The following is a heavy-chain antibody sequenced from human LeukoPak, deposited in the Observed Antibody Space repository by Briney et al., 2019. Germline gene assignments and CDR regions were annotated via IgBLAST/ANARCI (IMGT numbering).Heavy chain of an antibody. CDR3: ATGWYSSSWTLGY. Sequence: SGGYLRLSCAVSGFTFSGHDMHWVRQATGKGLEWVTVISYDGSDKHYVDSVKGRFTISRDNSKNTLYLQMDSLRAEDTAVYYCATGWYSSSWTLGYWGQGTLVTVSP. D-gene: IGHD6-13*01. CDR2: ISYDGSDK. J-gene: IGHJ4*02. CDR1: GFTFSGHD. V-gene: IGHV3-30*03.